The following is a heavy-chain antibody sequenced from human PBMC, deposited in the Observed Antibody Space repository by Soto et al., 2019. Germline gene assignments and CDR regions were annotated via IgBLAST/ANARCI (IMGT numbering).Heavy chain of an antibody. CDR3: VRTSLVVAAATREDY. CDR2: INSDGSST. Sequence: TGGSLILSCAASGFTFSSHWMHWVRQAPGKGLVWVSRINSDGSSTSYADSVKGRFTISRDNAKNTLYLQMNSLRAEDTAVYYCVRTSLVVAAATREDYWGQGTLVTVSS. J-gene: IGHJ4*02. V-gene: IGHV3-74*01. CDR1: GFTFSSHW. D-gene: IGHD2-15*01.